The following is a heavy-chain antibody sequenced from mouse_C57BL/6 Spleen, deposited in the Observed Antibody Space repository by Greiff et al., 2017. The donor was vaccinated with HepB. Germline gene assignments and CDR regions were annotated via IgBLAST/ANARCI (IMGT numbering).Heavy chain of an antibody. V-gene: IGHV1-50*01. Sequence: QVQLQQPGAELVKPGASVKLSCKASGYTFTSYWMQWVKQRPGQGLEWIGEIDPSDSYTNYNQKFKGKATLTVDTSSSTAYMQLSSLTSVDSAVYYCASGALYYGSSSFAYWGQGTLVTVSA. CDR3: ASGALYYGSSSFAY. D-gene: IGHD1-1*01. J-gene: IGHJ3*01. CDR2: IDPSDSYT. CDR1: GYTFTSYW.